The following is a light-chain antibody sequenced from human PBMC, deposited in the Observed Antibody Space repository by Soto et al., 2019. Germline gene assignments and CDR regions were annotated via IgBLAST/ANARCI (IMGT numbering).Light chain of an antibody. CDR3: QVRTNWSIA. CDR1: QSVRDN. V-gene: IGKV3-11*01. Sequence: TQSPATLAVSPGERATLSCRASQSVRDNLAWYQQKPGQAPRILIYDASNRATGIPARFSGTGSGTDFTLTINNLEPEDFAVYYCQVRTNWSIAFGRGTRLEIK. CDR2: DAS. J-gene: IGKJ5*01.